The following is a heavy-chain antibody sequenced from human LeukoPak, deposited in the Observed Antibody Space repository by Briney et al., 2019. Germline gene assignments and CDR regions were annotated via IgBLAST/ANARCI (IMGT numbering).Heavy chain of an antibody. D-gene: IGHD3-3*01. J-gene: IGHJ4*02. V-gene: IGHV3-15*01. CDR2: IKSKTDGETI. CDR1: GFTFSSYA. CDR3: TTGGGVLRFL. Sequence: GGSLRLSCGASGFTFSSYAMNWVRQAPGKGLEWVARIKSKTDGETIDYAAPVKGRFTISRDDSENTVYLEMNSLKTEDTGVYYCTTGGGVLRFLGGQGTLVTVSS.